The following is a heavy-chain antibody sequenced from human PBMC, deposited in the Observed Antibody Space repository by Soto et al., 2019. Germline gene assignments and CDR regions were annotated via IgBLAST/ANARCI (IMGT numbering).Heavy chain of an antibody. CDR1: GGSISSSSYY. CDR3: ARLSVMVTFFDY. CDR2: IYYSGST. Sequence: SETLSLTCTVSGGSISSSSYYWGWIRQPPGKGLEWIGSIYYSGSTYYNPSLKSRVTISVDTSKNQFSLKLSSVTAADTAVYYCARLSVMVTFFDYWGQGTLVTVSS. D-gene: IGHD2-8*01. J-gene: IGHJ4*02. V-gene: IGHV4-39*01.